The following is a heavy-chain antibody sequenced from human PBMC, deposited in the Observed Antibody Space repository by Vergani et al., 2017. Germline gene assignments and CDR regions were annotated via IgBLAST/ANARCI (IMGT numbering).Heavy chain of an antibody. D-gene: IGHD6-19*01. CDR2: IHYSENT. CDR1: FDSIRNPY. Sequence: QVQLQESGPGLVKPSQTLSLTCSVSFDSIRNPYCNWIRQPPGKGLEWIGSIHYSENTNYNPSLKTRVTISVDTSKNQFSLTLTSVTAADTAVYYCASDTHSGQRADRWGQGILVTVTS. CDR3: ASDTHSGQRADR. J-gene: IGHJ5*02. V-gene: IGHV4-59*11.